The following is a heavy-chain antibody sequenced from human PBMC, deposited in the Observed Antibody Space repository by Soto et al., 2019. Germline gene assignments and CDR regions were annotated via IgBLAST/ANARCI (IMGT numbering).Heavy chain of an antibody. J-gene: IGHJ4*02. D-gene: IGHD3-9*01. V-gene: IGHV1-24*01. Sequence: ASVKVSCKVSGYTLTELSMHWVRQAPGKGLEWMGGFDPEDGETIYAQKFQGRVTMTEDTSTDTAYMELSSLRSEDTAVYYCATVPRLNGNDILTGYLNYWGQGTLVTVSS. CDR3: ATVPRLNGNDILTGYLNY. CDR1: GYTLTELS. CDR2: FDPEDGET.